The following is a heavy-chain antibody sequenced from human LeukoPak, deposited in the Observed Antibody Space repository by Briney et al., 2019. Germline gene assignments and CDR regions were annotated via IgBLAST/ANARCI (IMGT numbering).Heavy chain of an antibody. CDR2: FYHGGST. J-gene: IGHJ5*02. CDR1: GYSISTGYY. D-gene: IGHD3-16*01. Sequence: PSETLSLTCTVSGYSISTGYYWDWIRQPPGKGLEWIGTFYHGGSTYYNPSLKSRVTISVDTSKNQFSLNLTSVTAADTAVYYCVGGVRQPWGQGTLVTVSS. CDR3: VGGVRQP. V-gene: IGHV4-38-2*02.